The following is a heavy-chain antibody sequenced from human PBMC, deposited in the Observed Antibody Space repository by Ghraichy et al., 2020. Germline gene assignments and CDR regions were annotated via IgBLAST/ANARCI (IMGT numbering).Heavy chain of an antibody. V-gene: IGHV4-39*01. Sequence: GSLRLSCTVSGGSISSSSYYWGWIRQPPGKGLEWIGSIYYSGSTYYNPSLKSRVTISVDTSKNQFSLKLSSVTAADTAVYYCARQPPPGIAAAGTEAWGQGTLVTVSS. CDR3: ARQPPPGIAAAGTEA. CDR1: GGSISSSSYY. CDR2: IYYSGST. D-gene: IGHD6-13*01. J-gene: IGHJ5*02.